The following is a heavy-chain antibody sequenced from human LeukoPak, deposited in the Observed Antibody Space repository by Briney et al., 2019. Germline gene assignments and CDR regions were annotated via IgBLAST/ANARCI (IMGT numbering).Heavy chain of an antibody. D-gene: IGHD3-10*01. CDR2: ISGSAGNT. J-gene: IGHJ3*02. CDR3: ATHELKDAFDI. V-gene: IGHV3-23*01. CDR1: GFTFSTCA. Sequence: PGGSLRLSCAASGFTFSTCAMSWVRQAPGKGLEWVSAISGSAGNTYYADSVKGRFTISRDNAKNSLYLQMNSLRAEDTAVYYCATHELKDAFDIWGQGTMVTVSS.